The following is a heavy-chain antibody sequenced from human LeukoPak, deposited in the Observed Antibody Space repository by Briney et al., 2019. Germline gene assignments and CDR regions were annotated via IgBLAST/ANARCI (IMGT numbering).Heavy chain of an antibody. V-gene: IGHV3-15*01. Sequence: PGGSLRLSCAASGFTFSNAWMNWVRQAPGKGLEWVGRIKTKTEGGTTDYAAPVKGRFTISRDNAKNSLYLQMNSLRAEDTAVYYCARVGRGASWDRGDFDYWGQGTLVTVSS. CDR3: ARVGRGASWDRGDFDY. CDR1: GFTFSNAW. CDR2: IKTKTEGGTT. J-gene: IGHJ4*02. D-gene: IGHD2-2*01.